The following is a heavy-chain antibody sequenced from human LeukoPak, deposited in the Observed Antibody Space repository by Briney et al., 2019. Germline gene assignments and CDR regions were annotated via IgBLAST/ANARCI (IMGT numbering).Heavy chain of an antibody. Sequence: GESLNISCQGSGYSFTSYWIGWVRHLPAKRLECMGIIYPGDSDTRYSTSFQGQVTISADKSISTAYLQWSSLKASDTAMYYCARPPGGYSSGWPTGYFDYWGQGTLVTVSS. CDR2: IYPGDSDT. CDR3: ARPPGGYSSGWPTGYFDY. V-gene: IGHV5-51*01. J-gene: IGHJ4*02. CDR1: GYSFTSYW. D-gene: IGHD6-19*01.